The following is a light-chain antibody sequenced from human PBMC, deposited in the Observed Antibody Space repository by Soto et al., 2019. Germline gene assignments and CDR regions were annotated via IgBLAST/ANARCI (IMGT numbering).Light chain of an antibody. CDR3: QQYTNVPA. CDR2: AAS. Sequence: DIQMTQSQSSLSASVGDRVTITCRASQGISNYSAWYQQIPGKVPKRQISAASPLQSVVQSRFSGSGSGTDFTLTISSRQPEDVATYYCQQYTNVPAFGGGTKVEIK. J-gene: IGKJ4*01. CDR1: QGISNY. V-gene: IGKV1-27*01.